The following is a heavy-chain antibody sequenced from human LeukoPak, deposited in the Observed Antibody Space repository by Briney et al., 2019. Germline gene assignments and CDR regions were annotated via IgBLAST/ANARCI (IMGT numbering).Heavy chain of an antibody. CDR1: GGSISSSY. CDR2: IYYSGST. D-gene: IGHD3-16*01. CDR3: ARMLTFGVSAFDI. Sequence: SETLSLACSVSGGSISSSYWSWIRQPPGKGLEWIGYIYYSGSTNYNPSLQSRVAMAVDTSKNQFSLKLNSVTAADTAVYYCARMLTFGVSAFDIWGQGTMVTVSS. V-gene: IGHV4-59*01. J-gene: IGHJ3*02.